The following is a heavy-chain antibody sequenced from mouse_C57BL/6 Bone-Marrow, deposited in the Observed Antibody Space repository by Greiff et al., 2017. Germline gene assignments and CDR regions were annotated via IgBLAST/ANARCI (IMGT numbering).Heavy chain of an antibody. D-gene: IGHD1-1*01. CDR2: ISYDGSN. V-gene: IGHV3-6*01. J-gene: IGHJ2*01. CDR3: AKGLTTVVATDY. CDR1: GYSITSGYY. Sequence: EVHLVESGPGLVKPSQSLSLTCSVTGYSITSGYYWNWIRQFPGNKLEWMGYISYDGSNNYNPSLKNRISITRDTYKDQFFLKLNAVTTEDTATYYCAKGLTTVVATDYWGQGTTLTVSS.